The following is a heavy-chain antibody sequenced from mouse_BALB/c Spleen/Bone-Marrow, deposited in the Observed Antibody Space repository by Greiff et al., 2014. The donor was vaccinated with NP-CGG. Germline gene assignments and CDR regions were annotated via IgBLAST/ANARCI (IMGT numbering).Heavy chain of an antibody. D-gene: IGHD3-1*01. CDR1: GFTFSSYS. CDR2: ISNGGGST. Sequence: EVMLVESGGGLVQPGGSLKLYCAASGFTFSSYSMSWVRQTPEKRLEWVAYISNGGGSTYYPDTVKGRFTISRDNAKNTLYLQMSSLKSEDTAMYYCARQLGLRVDYWGQGSSVTVSS. CDR3: ARQLGLRVDY. V-gene: IGHV5-12-2*01. J-gene: IGHJ4*01.